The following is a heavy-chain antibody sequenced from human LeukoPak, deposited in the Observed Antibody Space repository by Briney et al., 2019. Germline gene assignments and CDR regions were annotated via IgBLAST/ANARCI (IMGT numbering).Heavy chain of an antibody. V-gene: IGHV4-39*02. J-gene: IGHJ3*02. Sequence: SSETLSLTCSVSGASISRNTYYWGWIRQSPGKGLEWIGTFYYTGSTYYNPSLKSRITISVDTSKNHFSLKLSSVTAADTAVYYCAGANYYDSSGYYYNAFDIWGQGTMVTVSS. CDR2: FYYTGST. CDR3: AGANYYDSSGYYYNAFDI. D-gene: IGHD3-22*01. CDR1: GASISRNTYY.